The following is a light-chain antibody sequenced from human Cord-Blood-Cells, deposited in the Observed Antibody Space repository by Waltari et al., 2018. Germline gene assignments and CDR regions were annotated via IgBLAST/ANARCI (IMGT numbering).Light chain of an antibody. CDR3: QQSYSTPPT. CDR2: AAS. Sequence: DIQMTQSPSSLSASVGDRVTITCRASQSISSYLNWYQQKPGKAPKLLIYAASSLQSGVPSRFSGSGSGTDFTRTISSLQPEDFATYYWQQSYSTPPTFGQGTKVESK. CDR1: QSISSY. V-gene: IGKV1-39*01. J-gene: IGKJ1*01.